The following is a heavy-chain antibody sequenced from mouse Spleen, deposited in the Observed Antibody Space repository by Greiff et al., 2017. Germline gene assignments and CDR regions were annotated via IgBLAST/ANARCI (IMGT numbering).Heavy chain of an antibody. D-gene: IGHD2-14*01. J-gene: IGHJ3*01. Sequence: EESGPGLVKPSQSLSLTCSVTGYSITSGYYWNWIRQFPGNKLEWMGYISYDGSNNYNPSLKNRISITRDTSKNQFFLKLNSVTTEDTATYYCARGGYQAWFAYWGQGTLVTVSA. CDR2: ISYDGSN. CDR1: GYSITSGYY. V-gene: IGHV3-6*01. CDR3: ARGGYQAWFAY.